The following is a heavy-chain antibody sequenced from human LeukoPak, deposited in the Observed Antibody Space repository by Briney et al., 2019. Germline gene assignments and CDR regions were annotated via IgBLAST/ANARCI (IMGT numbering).Heavy chain of an antibody. J-gene: IGHJ5*02. D-gene: IGHD6-6*01. CDR3: ARPNSSSSRGWFDP. V-gene: IGHV4-39*01. Sequence: PSETLSLTCTVSGGSISSSSYYWGWIRQPPGKGLEWIGSIYYSGSTYYNPSLKSRVTISVDTSKNQFSLKLSSVTAADTAVYYCARPNSSSSRGWFDPWGQGTLVTVSS. CDR2: IYYSGST. CDR1: GGSISSSSYY.